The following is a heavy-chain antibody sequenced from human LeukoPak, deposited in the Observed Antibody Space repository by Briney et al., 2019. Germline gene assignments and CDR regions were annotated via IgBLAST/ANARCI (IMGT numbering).Heavy chain of an antibody. CDR3: ARVYCSGGNCWDYYFMDV. J-gene: IGHJ6*03. Sequence: GESLKISCKDSGYSFTSYWIAWVRQMPGKGPEWMGIIYPGDSDTRYSPSFEGQVTISADKSISTAYLQWSNLKASDSAMYYCARVYCSGGNCWDYYFMDVWGKGTTVTVSS. CDR2: IYPGDSDT. D-gene: IGHD2-15*01. CDR1: GYSFTSYW. V-gene: IGHV5-51*01.